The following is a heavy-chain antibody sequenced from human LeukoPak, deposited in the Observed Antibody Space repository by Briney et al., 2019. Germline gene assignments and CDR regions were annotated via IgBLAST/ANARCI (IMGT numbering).Heavy chain of an antibody. CDR3: ARAPYGGTLDY. J-gene: IGHJ4*02. D-gene: IGHD4-23*01. Sequence: PSETLSLTCTVSGGSLSSYYWSWIRQPPGKGLEWIGYIYHSGSTNYNPSLKSRVTISVDTSKNQFSLKLSSVTAADTAVYYCARAPYGGTLDYWGQGTLVTVSS. CDR2: IYHSGST. V-gene: IGHV4-59*01. CDR1: GGSLSSYY.